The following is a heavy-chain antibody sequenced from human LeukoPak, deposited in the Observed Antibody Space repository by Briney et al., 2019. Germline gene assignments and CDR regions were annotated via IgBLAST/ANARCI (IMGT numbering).Heavy chain of an antibody. J-gene: IGHJ6*03. D-gene: IGHD4-17*01. Sequence: GSLRLSCAASGFTFSSYAMHWVRQAPGKGLEWVAVISYDGSNKYYADSVKGRFTISRDNSKNTLYLQMNSLRAEDTAVYYCARLAADYGDIRYYYYYMDVWGKGTTVTVSS. CDR2: ISYDGSNK. V-gene: IGHV3-30*04. CDR3: ARLAADYGDIRYYYYYMDV. CDR1: GFTFSSYA.